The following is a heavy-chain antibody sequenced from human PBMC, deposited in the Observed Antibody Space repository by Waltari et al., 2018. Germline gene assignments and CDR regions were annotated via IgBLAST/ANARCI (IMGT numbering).Heavy chain of an antibody. V-gene: IGHV4-39*07. J-gene: IGHJ3*02. CDR2: IYYSGST. D-gene: IGHD3-22*01. CDR3: ARNPTYYYDSSGYFDAFDI. CDR1: GGSISSSSYY. Sequence: QLQLQESGPGLVKPSETLSLTCTVSGGSISSSSYYWGWIRQPPGKGLEWIGSIYYSGSTYYNPSLKSRVTISVDTSKNQFSLKLSSVTAADTAVYYCARNPTYYYDSSGYFDAFDIWGQGTMVTVSS.